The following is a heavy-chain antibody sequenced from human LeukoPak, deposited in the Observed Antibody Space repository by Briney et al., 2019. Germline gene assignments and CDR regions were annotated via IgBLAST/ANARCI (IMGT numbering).Heavy chain of an antibody. Sequence: GGSLRLSCAASGFTFSSYWMHWVRQAPGKGLEWVSAISGSGGSTYYADSVKGRFTISRDNSKNTLYLQMNSLRAEDTAVYYCAKEAVGATRGYYFDYWGQGTLVTVSS. CDR3: AKEAVGATRGYYFDY. D-gene: IGHD1-26*01. J-gene: IGHJ4*02. V-gene: IGHV3-23*01. CDR1: GFTFSSYW. CDR2: ISGSGGST.